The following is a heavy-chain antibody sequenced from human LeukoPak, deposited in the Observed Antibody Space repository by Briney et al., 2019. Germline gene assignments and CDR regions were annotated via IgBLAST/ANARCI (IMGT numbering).Heavy chain of an antibody. J-gene: IGHJ6*03. Sequence: ASVKVSCKASGYTFTSHAMNWVRQATGQGLEWMGWMNPNSGNTGYAQKFQGRVTITRNTSISTAYMELSSLRSEDTAVYYCARGGGFLSYYYYMDVWGKGTTVTVSS. D-gene: IGHD3-16*01. CDR1: GYTFTSHA. CDR2: MNPNSGNT. V-gene: IGHV1-8*03. CDR3: ARGGGFLSYYYYMDV.